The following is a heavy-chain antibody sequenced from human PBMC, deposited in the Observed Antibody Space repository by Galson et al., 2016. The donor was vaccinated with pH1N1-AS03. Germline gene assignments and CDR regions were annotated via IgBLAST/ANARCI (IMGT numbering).Heavy chain of an antibody. Sequence: SLRLSCAASGFNFDDYGMHWVRQAPGKGLEWVSGLNSNGGSVGYADSVKGRFTISRDNAKNSLYLQMNSLRPEDTAVYYCAKSSSSWYSAVSGYNYLDHWGQGALVTVSS. V-gene: IGHV3-9*01. D-gene: IGHD6-13*01. CDR1: GFNFDDYG. CDR2: LNSNGGSV. CDR3: AKSSSSWYSAVSGYNYLDH. J-gene: IGHJ4*02.